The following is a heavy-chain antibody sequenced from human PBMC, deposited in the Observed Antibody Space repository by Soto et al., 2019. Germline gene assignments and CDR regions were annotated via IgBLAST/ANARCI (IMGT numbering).Heavy chain of an antibody. CDR3: ARAYAFGNFYWFDP. CDR2: SIPILGIA. J-gene: IGHJ5*02. CDR1: GGTFSSYI. V-gene: IGHV1-69*02. D-gene: IGHD2-21*01. Sequence: GASVKVSCKASGGTFSSYIINWVRQAPGQGLEWMGRSIPILGIANYAQKFQGRVTITADKSTSTAYMELSSLRSEDTAVYYCARAYAFGNFYWFDPWGQGSLVTVSS.